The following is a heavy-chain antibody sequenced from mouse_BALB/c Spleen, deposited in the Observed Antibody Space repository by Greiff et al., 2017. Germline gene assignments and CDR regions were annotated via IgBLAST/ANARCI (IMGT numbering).Heavy chain of an antibody. D-gene: IGHD2-1*01. CDR1: GYAFTNYL. CDR2: INPGSGGT. Sequence: QVHVKQSGAELVRPGTSVKVSCKASGYAFTNYLIEWVKQRPGQGLEWIGVINPGSGGTNYNEKFKGKATLTADKSSSTAYMQLSSLTSDDSAVYVCASNYGNYAWFAYWGQGTLVTVSA. J-gene: IGHJ3*01. CDR3: ASNYGNYAWFAY. V-gene: IGHV1-54*01.